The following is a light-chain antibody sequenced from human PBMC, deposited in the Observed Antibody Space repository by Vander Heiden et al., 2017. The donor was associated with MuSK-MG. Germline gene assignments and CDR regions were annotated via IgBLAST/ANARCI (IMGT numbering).Light chain of an antibody. CDR3: QQYGSSPT. J-gene: IGKJ1*01. CDR1: QSVSSSY. CDR2: GAS. Sequence: EIVLTQSPGTLSLSAGERATLSCRASQSVSSSYLAWYQQKPGQAPRLLIYGASSRATGFPDRFSDSGSGTDFTLTISRLEPEDFAVYYCQQYGSSPTFGQGTKVEIK. V-gene: IGKV3-20*01.